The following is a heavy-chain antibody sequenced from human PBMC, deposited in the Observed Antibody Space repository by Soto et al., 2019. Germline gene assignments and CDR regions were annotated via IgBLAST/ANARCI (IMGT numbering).Heavy chain of an antibody. D-gene: IGHD3-9*01. Sequence: SETLSLTCTLSGYSIRSGGYYWSWIRQHPGKGLGWIGYIYYSGSTYYNPSLKSRVTISVDTSKNQFSLKLSSVTAADTAVYYCARAYDILTGSHYYDPPGAFDIWGQGTMVT. CDR1: GYSIRSGGYY. CDR2: IYYSGST. V-gene: IGHV4-31*03. J-gene: IGHJ3*02. CDR3: ARAYDILTGSHYYDPPGAFDI.